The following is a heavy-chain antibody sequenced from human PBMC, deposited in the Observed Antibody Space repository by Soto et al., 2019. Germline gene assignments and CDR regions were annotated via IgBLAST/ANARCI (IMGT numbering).Heavy chain of an antibody. CDR3: VRLQGYWITTGCYGHYAMDV. CDR2: IYNSEST. J-gene: IGHJ6*02. CDR1: GGSINSHY. V-gene: IGHV4-4*08. Sequence: SETLSLTCTVSGGSINSHYWSWIRHPPGKGLEWIGYIYNSESTNHNPSLKSRLTISVDTSKNQFSLKLSSVTAADTAVYYCVRLQGYWITTGCYGHYAMDVWGQGTTVTVSS. D-gene: IGHD2-2*01.